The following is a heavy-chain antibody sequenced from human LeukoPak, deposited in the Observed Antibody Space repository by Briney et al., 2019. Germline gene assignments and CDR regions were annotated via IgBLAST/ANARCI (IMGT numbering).Heavy chain of an antibody. Sequence: PSETLSLTCTVSGGSISSGSYYWSWIRQPAGKGLEWIGRIYTSGSTNYNPSLKSRVTISVDTSKNQFSLKLSSVTAADTAVYYCARASPESYSGGFDYWGQGTLVTVSS. J-gene: IGHJ4*02. D-gene: IGHD3-10*01. CDR2: IYTSGST. V-gene: IGHV4-61*02. CDR1: GGSISSGSYY. CDR3: ARASPESYSGGFDY.